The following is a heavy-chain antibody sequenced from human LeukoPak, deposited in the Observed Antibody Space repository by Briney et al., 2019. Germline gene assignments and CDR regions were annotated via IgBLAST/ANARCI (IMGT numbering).Heavy chain of an antibody. CDR2: INHSGST. CDR3: ARHGRITMVRGVIGSHNWFDP. J-gene: IGHJ5*02. D-gene: IGHD3-10*01. CDR1: GGSFSGYY. Sequence: SETLSLTCAVYGGSFSGYYWSWIRQPPGKGLEWIGEINHSGSTNYNPSLKSRVTISVDTSKNQFSLKLSSVTAADTAVYYCARHGRITMVRGVIGSHNWFDPWGQGTLVTVSS. V-gene: IGHV4-34*01.